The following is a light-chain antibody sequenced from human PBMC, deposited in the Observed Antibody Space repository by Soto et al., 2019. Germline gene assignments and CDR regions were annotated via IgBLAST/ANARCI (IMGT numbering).Light chain of an antibody. V-gene: IGKV1-27*01. CDR2: DAS. CDR1: QGISNS. J-gene: IGKJ1*01. Sequence: DIPMTQSPSPLSASVGDRVTITCRASQGISNSLAWYQQKPGKVPKVLIYDASTLHSGVPSRFSGSGSGTDFTLTINNFQPEDAATYYCQMYFTAPETFGQGTRVEVK. CDR3: QMYFTAPET.